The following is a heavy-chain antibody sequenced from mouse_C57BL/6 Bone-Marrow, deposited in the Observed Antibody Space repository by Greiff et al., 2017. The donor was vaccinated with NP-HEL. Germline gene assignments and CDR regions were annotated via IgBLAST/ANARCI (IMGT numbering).Heavy chain of an antibody. J-gene: IGHJ4*01. Sequence: QVQLQQSGAELARPGASVKLSCKASGYTFTSYGISWVKQRTGQGLEWIGEIYPRSGNTYYNEKFKGKATLTADKSSSTAYMELRSLTSEDSAVYFCARGRDGPYWDYYAMDYWGQGTSVTVSS. V-gene: IGHV1-81*01. CDR3: ARGRDGPYWDYYAMDY. D-gene: IGHD2-10*01. CDR2: IYPRSGNT. CDR1: GYTFTSYG.